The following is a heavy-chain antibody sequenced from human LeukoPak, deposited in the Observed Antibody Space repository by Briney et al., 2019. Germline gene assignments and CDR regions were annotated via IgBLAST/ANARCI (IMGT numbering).Heavy chain of an antibody. CDR3: ARFWSGYYIDY. CDR2: IWYDGSNK. J-gene: IGHJ4*02. V-gene: IGHV3-33*08. D-gene: IGHD3-3*01. Sequence: GGSLRLSCAASGFTFSTYGMHWVRQAPGKGLEWVAVIWYDGSNKYYADSVKGRFTISRDNSKNTLYLQMNSLRAEDTAVYYCARFWSGYYIDYWGQGTLVTVSS. CDR1: GFTFSTYG.